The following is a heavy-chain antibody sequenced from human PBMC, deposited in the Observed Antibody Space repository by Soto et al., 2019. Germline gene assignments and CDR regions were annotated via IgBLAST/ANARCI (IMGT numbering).Heavy chain of an antibody. D-gene: IGHD3-9*01. CDR3: ASLADYDILTGYYKKYYFDY. CDR1: GGSFSGYY. J-gene: IGHJ4*02. Sequence: QVQLQQWGAGLLKPSETLSLTCAVYGGSFSGYYWSWIRQPPGKGLEWIGEINHSGSTNYNPSLKSRVTISVDTSKNKFSLKLSSVTAADTAVYYCASLADYDILTGYYKKYYFDYWGQGTLVTVSS. CDR2: INHSGST. V-gene: IGHV4-34*01.